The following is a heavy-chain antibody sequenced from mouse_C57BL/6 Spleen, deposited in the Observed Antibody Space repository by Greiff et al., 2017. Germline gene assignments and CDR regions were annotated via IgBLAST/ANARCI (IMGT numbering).Heavy chain of an antibody. J-gene: IGHJ3*01. V-gene: IGHV3-1*01. CDR3: ARSPSYYSNSAWFAY. CDR2: IRYSGST. Sequence: EVQLQESGPGMVKPSQSLSLTCTVTGYSITSGYDWHWIRHFPGNKLEWMGYIRYSGSTNYNPSLKSRISITHDTSKNHFFLKLNSVTTEDTATYYCARSPSYYSNSAWFAYWGQGTLVTVSA. CDR1: GYSITSGYD. D-gene: IGHD2-5*01.